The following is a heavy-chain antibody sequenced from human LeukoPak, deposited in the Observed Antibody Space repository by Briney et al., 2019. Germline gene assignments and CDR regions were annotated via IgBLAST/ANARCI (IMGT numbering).Heavy chain of an antibody. V-gene: IGHV6-1*01. D-gene: IGHD3-22*01. Sequence: SQTLSLTCAISGDSVSSNSAAWDWIRQSPSRGLEWLGRTYYRSKWYNDYAVSVESRITINPGTSKNQFSLQLNSVTPEDTAVYYCARAPKSGYYAFDIWGQGTMVTVSS. CDR1: GDSVSSNSAA. CDR3: ARAPKSGYYAFDI. J-gene: IGHJ3*02. CDR2: TYYRSKWYN.